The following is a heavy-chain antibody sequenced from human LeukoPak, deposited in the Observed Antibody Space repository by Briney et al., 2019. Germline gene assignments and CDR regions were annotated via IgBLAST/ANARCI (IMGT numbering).Heavy chain of an antibody. Sequence: SETLSLTCTVSGYSISSGYYWGWIRQSPGKGLEWIGSIYNSGSTYYNPSLKSRVTMSVDTSKNQFSLKLSSVTAADTAVYYCARHVRKRGIAVAGTPGWFDPWGQGTLVTVSS. CDR1: GYSISSGYY. D-gene: IGHD6-19*01. J-gene: IGHJ5*02. CDR3: ARHVRKRGIAVAGTPGWFDP. V-gene: IGHV4-38-2*02. CDR2: IYNSGST.